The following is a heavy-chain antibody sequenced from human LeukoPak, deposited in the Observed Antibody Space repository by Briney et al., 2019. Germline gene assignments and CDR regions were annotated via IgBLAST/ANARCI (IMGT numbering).Heavy chain of an antibody. V-gene: IGHV6-1*01. CDR2: TYYRSKWYN. Sequence: SQTLSLTCAISGDSVSSNSAAWSWIRQSPSRGLEWLGRTYYRSKWYNDYAVSVKSRITINPDTSKNQFSLQLNSVTPEDTAVYYCARMATTPGGAFDIWGQGTMVTVSS. CDR1: GDSVSSNSAA. CDR3: ARMATTPGGAFDI. J-gene: IGHJ3*02. D-gene: IGHD5-24*01.